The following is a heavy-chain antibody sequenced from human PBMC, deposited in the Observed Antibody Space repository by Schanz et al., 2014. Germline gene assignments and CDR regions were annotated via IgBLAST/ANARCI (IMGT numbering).Heavy chain of an antibody. D-gene: IGHD6-13*01. CDR3: ARDSGSSSWYPSDS. CDR1: GFAFRSYA. Sequence: QAQLVESGGGVVQPGRSLRLSCAASGFAFRSYAMHWVRQAPGKGLEWAALISHDGNNKHYVDSVEGRFTISRDNAKNSLYLQMNSLRAEDTALYYCARDSGSSSWYPSDSWGQGTLVTVSS. V-gene: IGHV3-30-3*01. CDR2: ISHDGNNK. J-gene: IGHJ4*02.